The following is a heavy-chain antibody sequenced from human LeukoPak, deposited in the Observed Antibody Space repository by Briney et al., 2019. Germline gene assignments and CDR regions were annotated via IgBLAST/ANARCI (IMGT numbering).Heavy chain of an antibody. D-gene: IGHD3-3*01. CDR2: IDAGATST. CDR3: VRGRLIRSTKYFDY. J-gene: IGHJ4*02. Sequence: QPGGSLRLSCAASGFPGNMYDMHWAPQAPGKGREWVSYIDAGATSTNYPDSAWGRFTLSRDNAQNSVHLQMDSLRDEDTAVYYCVRGRLIRSTKYFDYWGQGALVTVSS. V-gene: IGHV3-48*03. CDR1: GFPGNMYD.